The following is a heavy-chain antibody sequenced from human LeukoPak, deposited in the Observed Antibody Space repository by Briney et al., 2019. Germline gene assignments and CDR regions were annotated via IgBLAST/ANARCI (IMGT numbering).Heavy chain of an antibody. J-gene: IGHJ6*03. D-gene: IGHD1-26*01. V-gene: IGHV4-59*08. Sequence: ASETLSLTCTVSGGSISSYYWSWIRQPPGKGLEWIGYIYYSGSTNYNPSLKSRVTISVDTSKNQFSLKLSSVTAADTAVYYCARVIVGATTAYYYMDVWGKGTTVTVSS. CDR3: ARVIVGATTAYYYMDV. CDR1: GGSISSYY. CDR2: IYYSGST.